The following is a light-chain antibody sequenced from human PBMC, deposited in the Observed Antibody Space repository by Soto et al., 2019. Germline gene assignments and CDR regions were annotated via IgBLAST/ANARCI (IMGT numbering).Light chain of an antibody. Sequence: EIVMTQSPATLSVSPGETASLSCRASQSAGNFLAWYQQKPGQAPRLLIYYISTRATGIPARFSGSVAGTEFTLTINILQSEDSAVYYVRQLTQWPITLVQGTRLEIK. J-gene: IGKJ5*01. CDR2: YIS. CDR3: RQLTQWPIT. CDR1: QSAGNF. V-gene: IGKV3D-15*01.